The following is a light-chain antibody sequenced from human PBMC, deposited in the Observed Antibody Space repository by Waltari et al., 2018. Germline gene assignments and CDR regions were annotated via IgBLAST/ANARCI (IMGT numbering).Light chain of an antibody. CDR2: KER. J-gene: IGLJ3*02. V-gene: IGLV3-25*03. Sequence: SYELTQPPSVSVSPGQTARITCSGDALPKQYAYWYQQKPGQAPVLVIYKERERPSGIPERFSGSSSGTTVTLTISGVQAEDEADYYCQSADSSGTHWVFGGGTKLTVL. CDR1: ALPKQY. CDR3: QSADSSGTHWV.